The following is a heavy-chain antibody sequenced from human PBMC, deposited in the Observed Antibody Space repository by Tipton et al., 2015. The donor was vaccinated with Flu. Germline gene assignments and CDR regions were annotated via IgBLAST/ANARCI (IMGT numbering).Heavy chain of an antibody. V-gene: IGHV3-72*01. Sequence: GSLRLSCAASGFTFSDHYMDWVRQTPGKGLEWVGRTRNKANGYSTEYAASVRGRFSISTDDSKNSLYLQMNSLKSEDTAVYYCTRGPSGVAAAGSPGYYFPMDVWGQGTTVTVSS. D-gene: IGHD6-13*01. J-gene: IGHJ6*02. CDR2: TRNKANGYST. CDR1: GFTFSDHY. CDR3: TRGPSGVAAAGSPGYYFPMDV.